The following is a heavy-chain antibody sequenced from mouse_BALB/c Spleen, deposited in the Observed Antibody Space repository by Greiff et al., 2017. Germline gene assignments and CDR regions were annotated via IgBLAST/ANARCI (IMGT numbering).Heavy chain of an antibody. J-gene: IGHJ3*01. CDR1: GYTFTSYW. CDR2: IYPGDGDT. Sequence: QVQLQQSGAELARPGASVKLSCKASGYTFTSYWMQWVKQRPGQGLEWIGAIYPGDGDTRYTQKFKGTATLTADKSSSTAYMQLSSLASEDSAVSYCARGDDGNYGGFAYWGQGTLVTVSA. D-gene: IGHD2-1*01. V-gene: IGHV1-87*01. CDR3: ARGDDGNYGGFAY.